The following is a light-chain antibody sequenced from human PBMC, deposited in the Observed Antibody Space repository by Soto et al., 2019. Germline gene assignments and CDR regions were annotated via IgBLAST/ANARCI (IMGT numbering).Light chain of an antibody. CDR1: QGISSY. Sequence: DIQMTQSTSTLSRSVGDRVTITFWASQGISSYLAWYQQKPGKAPKLLIYAASTLQSGVPLRFSGSGSGTEFTLTINSLQPDDFATNYCQQYHSYYTLGQGTKVDI. J-gene: IGKJ2*01. CDR2: AAS. CDR3: QQYHSYYT. V-gene: IGKV1-9*01.